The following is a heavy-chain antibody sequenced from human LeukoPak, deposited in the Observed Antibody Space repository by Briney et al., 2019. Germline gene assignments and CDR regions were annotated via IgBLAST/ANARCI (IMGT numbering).Heavy chain of an antibody. Sequence: GGSLRLSCAASGFTFSSYAMSWVRQAPGKGLEWVSGVSGSGDNTYYADSVKGRFTISRDNSKNTLYVQVNSLGTEDTAAYYCAKGSYYDSSGSFYFDYWGQGTLVTVSS. D-gene: IGHD3-22*01. V-gene: IGHV3-23*01. CDR2: VSGSGDNT. J-gene: IGHJ4*02. CDR3: AKGSYYDSSGSFYFDY. CDR1: GFTFSSYA.